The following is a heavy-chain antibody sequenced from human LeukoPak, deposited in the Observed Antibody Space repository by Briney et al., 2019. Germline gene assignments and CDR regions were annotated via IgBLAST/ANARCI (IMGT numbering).Heavy chain of an antibody. Sequence: GASVKVSCKASGYIFTDYYIHWIRQAPGQGLESMGWIDPNSGGTHHAPNFQGRATVTRDTSSSTVYMDLSRLRSADTAIYYCARSRTPFYYYGMRVWGLGTSVTVSS. D-gene: IGHD1-1*01. CDR3: ARSRTPFYYYGMRV. CDR2: IDPNSGGT. CDR1: GYIFTDYY. J-gene: IGHJ6*02. V-gene: IGHV1-2*02.